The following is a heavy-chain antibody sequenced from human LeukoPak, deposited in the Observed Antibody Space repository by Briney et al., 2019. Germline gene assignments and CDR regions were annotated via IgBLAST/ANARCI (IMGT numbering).Heavy chain of an antibody. V-gene: IGHV1-2*02. CDR3: ARTQSLFYDSSKAFFDY. D-gene: IGHD3-22*01. Sequence: ASVKVSCKASGYTFTGYYLHWVRQAPGQGPEWMGWINPNSGGTNYAQNFQGRVTMSRDTSINTAYMELRSLRSDDTAFYYCARTQSLFYDSSKAFFDYWGQGTLVTVSS. CDR2: INPNSGGT. J-gene: IGHJ4*02. CDR1: GYTFTGYY.